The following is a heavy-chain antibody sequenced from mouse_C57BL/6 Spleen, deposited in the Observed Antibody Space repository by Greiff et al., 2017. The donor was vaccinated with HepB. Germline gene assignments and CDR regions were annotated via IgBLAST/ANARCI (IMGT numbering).Heavy chain of an antibody. CDR3: ARGLNYDY. Sequence: EVQLQQSGPELVKPGASVKISCKASGYTFTDYYMNWVKQSHGKSLEWIGDINPNNGGTSYNQKFKGKATLTVDKSSSTAYMELRSLTSEDSAVYYCARGLNYDYRGQGTTLTVSS. D-gene: IGHD2-1*01. CDR1: GYTFTDYY. V-gene: IGHV1-26*01. J-gene: IGHJ2*01. CDR2: INPNNGGT.